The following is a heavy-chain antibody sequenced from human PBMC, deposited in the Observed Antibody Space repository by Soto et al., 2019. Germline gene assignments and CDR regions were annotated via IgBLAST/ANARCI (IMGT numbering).Heavy chain of an antibody. V-gene: IGHV4-39*02. Sequence: PSETLSLTCTVSGGSISSSSYFWGWIRQPPGKGLEWIGSIYYSGSTYYNPSLKSRVTVSVDTSKNQFSLKLSSVTAADTAVYYCARDQNYYDSSGYSHAFDIWGQGTMVT. CDR3: ARDQNYYDSSGYSHAFDI. D-gene: IGHD3-22*01. J-gene: IGHJ3*02. CDR1: GGSISSSSYF. CDR2: IYYSGST.